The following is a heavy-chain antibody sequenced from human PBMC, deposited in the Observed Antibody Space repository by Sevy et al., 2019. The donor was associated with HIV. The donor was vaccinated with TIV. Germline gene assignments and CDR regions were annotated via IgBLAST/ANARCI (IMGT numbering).Heavy chain of an antibody. CDR2: IYYSGST. D-gene: IGHD6-13*01. CDR3: AREGPRIAQSDY. Sequence: SETLSLTCAVSGDSISNNDYYWAWIRQPPGKGLDWIGSIYYSGSTYYTPSLKSRVTISVDTSKNQFSLKLRSVTAADTAVYYCAREGPRIAQSDYWGQGTLVTVSS. J-gene: IGHJ4*02. CDR1: GDSISNNDYY. V-gene: IGHV4-39*02.